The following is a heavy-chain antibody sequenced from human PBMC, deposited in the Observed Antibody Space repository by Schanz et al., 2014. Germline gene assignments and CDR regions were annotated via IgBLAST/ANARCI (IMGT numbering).Heavy chain of an antibody. Sequence: EVQLVESGGGLVQPGGSLRLSCAASGLTLSDYWMHWVRQAPGKGPEWISHIRADGRMTNYAASVEGRFTISRDVAKNTLYLQMFSLRAEDMGVYYCGGGKTTGLAYWGQGTQVAVSS. D-gene: IGHD4-4*01. J-gene: IGHJ4*02. CDR3: GGGKTTGLAY. V-gene: IGHV3-74*01. CDR2: IRADGRMT. CDR1: GLTLSDYW.